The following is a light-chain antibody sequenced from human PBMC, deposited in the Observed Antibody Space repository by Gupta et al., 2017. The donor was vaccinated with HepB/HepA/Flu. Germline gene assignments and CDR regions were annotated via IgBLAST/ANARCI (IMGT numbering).Light chain of an antibody. CDR3: QETYSDPPFT. Sequence: MTQSPSSLPASVGDRVTITCRASQSINDYLNWYQQKPGEAPKLLIYAASNLQSGVPSRFSASASGTDFTLTISGLQPEDFAIYYCQETYSDPPFTFGQGTKVEI. J-gene: IGKJ2*01. CDR2: AAS. CDR1: QSINDY. V-gene: IGKV1-39*01.